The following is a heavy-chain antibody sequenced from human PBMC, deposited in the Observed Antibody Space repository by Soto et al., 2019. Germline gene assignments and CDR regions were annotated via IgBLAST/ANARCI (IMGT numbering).Heavy chain of an antibody. CDR2: IIPIHGTT. CDR1: GGSLTSYP. Sequence: QREQSGAEVRKPGSSVKVSCKPSGGSLTSYPMAWVRQAPGQGFEWMGGIIPIHGTTEYAQKFQGRVPITADESTNRATLELTGLTSEDTAVYYCARGWGLVSWGEGTLVNVSP. J-gene: IGHJ4*02. V-gene: IGHV1-69*01. D-gene: IGHD3-16*01. CDR3: ARGWGLVS.